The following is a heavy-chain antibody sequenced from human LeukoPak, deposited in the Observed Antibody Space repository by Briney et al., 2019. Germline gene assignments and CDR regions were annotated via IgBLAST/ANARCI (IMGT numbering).Heavy chain of an antibody. V-gene: IGHV3-66*01. CDR3: ARGMAVADARWFDP. Sequence: PGGSLRLSCAASGFTVSSNYMSWVRQAPGKGLEWVSVIYSGGSTYYADSVKGRFTISRDNSKNTLYLQMNSLRAEDTAVYYCARGMAVADARWFDPWGQGTLVTVSS. D-gene: IGHD6-19*01. J-gene: IGHJ5*02. CDR2: IYSGGST. CDR1: GFTVSSNY.